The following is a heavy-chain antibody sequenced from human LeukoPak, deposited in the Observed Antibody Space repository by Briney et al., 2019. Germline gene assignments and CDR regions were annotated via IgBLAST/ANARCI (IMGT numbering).Heavy chain of an antibody. D-gene: IGHD5-18*01. J-gene: IGHJ5*02. Sequence: GGSLRLSCAASGFTFSSYAMSWVRQAPGKGLEWVSAISGSGGSTYYADSVKGRFTISRDNSKNTLYLQMNSLRAEDTAVYYCAKYRIQLQMPYNWFDPWGQGTLVTVSS. CDR3: AKYRIQLQMPYNWFDP. CDR1: GFTFSSYA. V-gene: IGHV3-23*01. CDR2: ISGSGGST.